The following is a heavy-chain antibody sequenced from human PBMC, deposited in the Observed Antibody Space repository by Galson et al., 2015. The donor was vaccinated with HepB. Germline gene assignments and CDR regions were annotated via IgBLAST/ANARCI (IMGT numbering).Heavy chain of an antibody. CDR3: ARDRDRGDKAAAGLDY. CDR2: ISYDGSNK. Sequence: SLRLSCAASGFTFSSYGMHWVRQAPGKGLEWVAVISYDGSNKYYADSVKGRFTISRDNSKNTLYLQMNSLRAEDAAVYYCARDRDRGDKAAAGLDYWGQGTLVTVSS. J-gene: IGHJ4*02. V-gene: IGHV3-30*03. D-gene: IGHD6-13*01. CDR1: GFTFSSYG.